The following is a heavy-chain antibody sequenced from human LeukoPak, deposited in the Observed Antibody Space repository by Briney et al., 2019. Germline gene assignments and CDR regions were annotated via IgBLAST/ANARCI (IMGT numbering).Heavy chain of an antibody. Sequence: PGGSLRLSCAASGFTFSSYWMHWVRQAPGKGLVWVSRINSDGSRISYADSVKGRFTISRDNAKNTLYPQMNSLRAEDTAVYYCARVLAETAMVLNFDYWGQGTLVTVSS. D-gene: IGHD5-18*01. CDR2: INSDGSRI. CDR3: ARVLAETAMVLNFDY. V-gene: IGHV3-74*01. J-gene: IGHJ4*02. CDR1: GFTFSSYW.